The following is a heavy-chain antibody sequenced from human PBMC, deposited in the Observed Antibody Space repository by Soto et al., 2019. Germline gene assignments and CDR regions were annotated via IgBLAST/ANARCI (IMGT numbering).Heavy chain of an antibody. D-gene: IGHD4-17*01. CDR3: ARLRWETEKNYFVP. CDR1: GGSISSADHY. J-gene: IGHJ5*02. V-gene: IGHV4-30-4*01. CDR2: IYHSGNT. Sequence: SETLSLTCSVSGGSISSADHYWTWIRQPPGKGLEWMGYIYHSGNTHYNPSLKSRITISIDTSTNRFSLNLTSVTAADTAVYFFARLRWETEKNYFVPWGQGALVTVSS.